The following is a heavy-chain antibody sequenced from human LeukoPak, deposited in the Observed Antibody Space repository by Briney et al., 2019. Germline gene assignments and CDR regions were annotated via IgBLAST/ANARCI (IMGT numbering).Heavy chain of an antibody. Sequence: SETLSLTCTVSGGSIGSYYWSWIRQPPGKGLEWIGYIYYSGSTNYNPSLKSRVTISVDTSKNQFSLKLSSVTAADTAVYYCAREDIVVVPAATFRTYYYYGMDVWGQGTTVTVSS. J-gene: IGHJ6*02. CDR3: AREDIVVVPAATFRTYYYYGMDV. CDR1: GGSIGSYY. D-gene: IGHD2-2*01. V-gene: IGHV4-59*08. CDR2: IYYSGST.